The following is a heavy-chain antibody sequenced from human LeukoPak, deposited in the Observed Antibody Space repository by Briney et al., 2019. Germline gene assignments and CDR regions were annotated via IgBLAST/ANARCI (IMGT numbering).Heavy chain of an antibody. CDR2: IYPGDSDT. Sequence: GESLKISCKGSGYSFTSYWIGWVRQMPGKGLEWMGIIYPGDSDTRYSPSFQGQVTISADKSISTAYLQWSSLKASDTAMYYRARTYYYDSSGYYEGYFQHWGQGTLVTVSS. V-gene: IGHV5-51*01. CDR3: ARTYYYDSSGYYEGYFQH. J-gene: IGHJ1*01. CDR1: GYSFTSYW. D-gene: IGHD3-22*01.